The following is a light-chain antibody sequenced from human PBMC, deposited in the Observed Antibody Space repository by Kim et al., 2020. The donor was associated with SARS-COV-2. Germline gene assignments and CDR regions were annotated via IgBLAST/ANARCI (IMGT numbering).Light chain of an antibody. CDR3: QAWDSATHVV. V-gene: IGLV3-1*01. CDR1: NLGEKF. CDR2: QDN. Sequence: SYELTQPPSVSVSPGQTASITCSGDNLGEKFVSWYQQKAGQSPALVIYQDNMQPTGIPERISGSNSGNTATLTISGAQAMDEADFYCQAWDSATHVVFGGGTQLTVL. J-gene: IGLJ2*01.